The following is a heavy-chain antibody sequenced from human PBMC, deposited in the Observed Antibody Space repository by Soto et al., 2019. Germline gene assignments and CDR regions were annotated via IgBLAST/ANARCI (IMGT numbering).Heavy chain of an antibody. D-gene: IGHD3-3*01. CDR2: ICYSGST. J-gene: IGHJ6*02. CDR1: GGSISSGDYY. CDR3: GKGIGHYDCWSRYSGYYGKDV. V-gene: IGHV4-30-4*01. Sequence: SETLSLTCTVSGGSISSGDYYWSWIRQPPGRGLGGIGYICYSGSTCYNPSLKSRGTISVDTSRNQCSLKLSSVTAADTAVYYCGKGIGHYDCWSRYSGYYGKDVWGHGTTVTDSS.